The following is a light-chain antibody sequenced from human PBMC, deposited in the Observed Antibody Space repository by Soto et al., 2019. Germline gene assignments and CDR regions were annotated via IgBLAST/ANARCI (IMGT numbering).Light chain of an antibody. CDR2: GAS. V-gene: IGKV3-20*01. CDR3: HQYGSSAWT. CDR1: QSVSSSY. J-gene: IGKJ1*01. Sequence: EIVLTQSPGTLSLSPGERATLYCRASQSVSSSYSAWYQQTPGQAPTLLIYGASSRATGIPDRFSGSGSGTDFTLTISRLEPEDFAVYYCHQYGSSAWTFGQGTKVDIK.